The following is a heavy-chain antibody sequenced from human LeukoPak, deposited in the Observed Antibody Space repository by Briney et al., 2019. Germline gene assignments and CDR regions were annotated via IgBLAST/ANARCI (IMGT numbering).Heavy chain of an antibody. V-gene: IGHV4-38-2*01. J-gene: IGHJ4*02. Sequence: NPSETLSLTCAVSGYSISSGYYWGWIRQPAGKGLEWIGRIYTSGSTNYNPSLKSRVTISVDTSKNQFSLKLSSVTAADTAVYYCARRPSRDGYNYGFDYWGQGTLVTVSS. CDR2: IYTSGST. CDR3: ARRPSRDGYNYGFDY. D-gene: IGHD5-24*01. CDR1: GYSISSGYY.